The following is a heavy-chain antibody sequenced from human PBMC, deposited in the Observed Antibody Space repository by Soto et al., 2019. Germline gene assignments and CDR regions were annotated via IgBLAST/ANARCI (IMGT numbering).Heavy chain of an antibody. CDR1: GYTFTSYG. CDR3: ARGGQQMVLGYFDY. Sequence: QVQLVQSGAEVKKPGASVKVSCKASGYTFTSYGMNWVRQAPGQGLEWMGWISAYNGNTNYAQKLQGRVNMTTDTSKSIAYRELRIRRSDDTAMDYFARGGQQMVLGYFDYWGQGTLVTVSS. CDR2: ISAYNGNT. J-gene: IGHJ4*02. D-gene: IGHD6-13*01. V-gene: IGHV1-18*01.